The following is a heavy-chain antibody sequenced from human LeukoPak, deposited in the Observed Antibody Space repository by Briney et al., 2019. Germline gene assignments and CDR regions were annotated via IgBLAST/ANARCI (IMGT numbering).Heavy chain of an antibody. CDR1: GGSISSGGYY. Sequence: SETLSLTCTVSGGSISSGGYYWSWIRQHPGKGPEWIGYIYYSGSTYYNPSLKSRVTISVDTSKNQFPLKLSSVTAADTAVYYCARDIRGYSDYWGQGTLVTVSS. CDR3: ARDIRGYSDY. CDR2: IYYSGST. D-gene: IGHD3-22*01. V-gene: IGHV4-31*03. J-gene: IGHJ4*02.